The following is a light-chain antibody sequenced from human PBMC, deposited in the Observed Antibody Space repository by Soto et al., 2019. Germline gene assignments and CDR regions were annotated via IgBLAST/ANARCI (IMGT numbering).Light chain of an antibody. CDR3: CSSESSSTFNWV. CDR1: SSDVGSYNL. J-gene: IGLJ3*02. CDR2: EGS. Sequence: QSALTQPASVSGSPGQSITISCTGTSSDVGSYNLVSWYQQHPGKAPKLMIYEGSKRPSGVSNRFSGSKSGNTASLTISGLQAEDEADDYCCSSESSSTFNWVFGGGTKLTVL. V-gene: IGLV2-23*03.